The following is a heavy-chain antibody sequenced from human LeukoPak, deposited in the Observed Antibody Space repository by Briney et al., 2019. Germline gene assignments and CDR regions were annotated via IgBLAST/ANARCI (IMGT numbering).Heavy chain of an antibody. V-gene: IGHV4-34*01. CDR1: GGSFSGYY. CDR2: INHSGST. CDR3: ARGVFSSRNYVWGSYRTRYFDY. D-gene: IGHD3-16*02. Sequence: PSETLSLTCAVSGGSFSGYYWTWIRQPPGKGLEWIGEINHSGSTNYNPSLKSRVTISVDTSKNQFSLKLSSVTAADTAVYYCARGVFSSRNYVWGSYRTRYFDYWGQGTLVTVSS. J-gene: IGHJ4*02.